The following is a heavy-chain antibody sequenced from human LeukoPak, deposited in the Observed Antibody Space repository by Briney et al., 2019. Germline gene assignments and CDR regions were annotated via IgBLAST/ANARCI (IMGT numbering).Heavy chain of an antibody. J-gene: IGHJ4*02. D-gene: IGHD3-10*02. CDR1: GFTFSSYS. CDR2: ISSSSSTI. CDR3: ARALPRFGDSLYYFDY. V-gene: IGHV3-48*01. Sequence: GGSLRLSCAASGFTFSSYSMNWVRQAPGKGLEWVSYISSSSSTIYYADSVKGRFTISRDNAKNSLYLQMNSLRAEDTALYYCARALPRFGDSLYYFDYWGQGTLVTVSS.